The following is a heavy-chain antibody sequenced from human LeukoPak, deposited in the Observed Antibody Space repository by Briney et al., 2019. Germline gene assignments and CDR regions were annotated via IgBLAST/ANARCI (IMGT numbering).Heavy chain of an antibody. CDR1: GFTYSNYW. CDR3: ARIGYCSSSLDY. V-gene: IGHV3-7*01. D-gene: IGHD6-6*01. Sequence: PGGSLRLSCAASGFTYSNYWMTWVRQAPGKGLEWVANINQDGTIKYYADSVKGRFASSRDNGKNSLYIQMNSLRAEDTALYYCARIGYCSSSLDYWGQGTLVTVHS. J-gene: IGHJ4*02. CDR2: INQDGTIK.